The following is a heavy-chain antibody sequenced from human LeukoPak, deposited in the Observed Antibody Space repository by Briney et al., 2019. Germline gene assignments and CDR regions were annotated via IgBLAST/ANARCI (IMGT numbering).Heavy chain of an antibody. V-gene: IGHV1-18*01. CDR2: ISAYNGNT. CDR3: ARVVGATTQNCFDY. CDR1: GYTFTSSG. Sequence: ASVKVSCKASGYTFTSSGISWVRQAPGQGLEWMGWISAYNGNTNYAQKLQGRVTMTTDTSTSTAYMELRSLRSDDTAVYYCARVVGATTQNCFDYWGQGTLVTVSS. D-gene: IGHD1-26*01. J-gene: IGHJ4*02.